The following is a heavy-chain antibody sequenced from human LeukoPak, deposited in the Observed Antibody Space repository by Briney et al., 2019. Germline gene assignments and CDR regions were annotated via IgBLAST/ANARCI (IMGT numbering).Heavy chain of an antibody. D-gene: IGHD3-10*01. CDR2: ISGGGGAT. V-gene: IGHV3-23*01. J-gene: IGHJ1*01. Sequence: GGSLRLSCAASGFTFSSYAMSWVRQAPGKGLEWVSAISGGGGATYYTDSVKGRFTISRDNSKNTLSLQMNSLRGDDTAVYYCASRTNSGPPFWGQGTLVTVSS. CDR3: ASRTNSGPPF. CDR1: GFTFSSYA.